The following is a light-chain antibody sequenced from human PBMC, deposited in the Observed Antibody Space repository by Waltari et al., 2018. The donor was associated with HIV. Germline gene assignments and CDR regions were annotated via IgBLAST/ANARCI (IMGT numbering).Light chain of an antibody. J-gene: IGLJ1*01. CDR1: SSDVGGYNY. V-gene: IGLV2-11*01. CDR3: CSYAGSYV. CDR2: AVS. Sequence: QSALTQPRSVSGSPGQSVTISCTGTSSDVGGYNYVSWYQQHPGKAPKLMIYAVSKRPSGVPDRFSGSKSGNTASLTISGLQAEDEAYYSCCSYAGSYVFGTGTKVTVL.